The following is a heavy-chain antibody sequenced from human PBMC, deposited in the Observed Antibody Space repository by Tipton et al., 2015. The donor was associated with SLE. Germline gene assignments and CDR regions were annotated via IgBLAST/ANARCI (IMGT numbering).Heavy chain of an antibody. CDR2: IYHSGTT. CDR3: ARGKWFGENDY. J-gene: IGHJ4*02. CDR1: GGSISNYY. Sequence: TLSLTCTVSGGSISNYYWSWIRQPPGKGLEWIGYIYHSGTTYYNPSLKSRVTISVDRSKNQFSLKLSSVTAADTAMYYCARGKWFGENDYWGQGTVVTVSS. D-gene: IGHD3-10*01. V-gene: IGHV4-59*12.